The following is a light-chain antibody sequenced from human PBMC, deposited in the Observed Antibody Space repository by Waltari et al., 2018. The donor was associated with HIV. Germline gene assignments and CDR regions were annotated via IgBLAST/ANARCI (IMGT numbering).Light chain of an antibody. V-gene: IGLV2-11*01. Sequence: QSALTQPRSVSGSPGQSVTISCTGTSSDVGGYNYVSWYQHHPGKAPKLMIYDVSKRPSGVPDRFSGSKSGNTASLTISGLQAEDEADYYCCSYAGSYTLKVFGGGTKLT. CDR1: SSDVGGYNY. CDR2: DVS. J-gene: IGLJ2*01. CDR3: CSYAGSYTLKV.